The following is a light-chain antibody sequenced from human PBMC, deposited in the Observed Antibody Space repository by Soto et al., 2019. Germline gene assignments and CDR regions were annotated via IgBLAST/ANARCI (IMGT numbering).Light chain of an antibody. CDR3: CSYAGTYTLWV. V-gene: IGLV2-8*01. CDR2: EVY. CDR1: SSDIGIYNF. J-gene: IGLJ3*02. Sequence: QSALTQPPSASGSPGQSVAISCTGTSSDIGIYNFVSWFQQHPGKAPKLLIYEVYRRPSGVPDRFSASKSGNTASLTISGLQAEDDADYHCCSYAGTYTLWVFGGGTKLTVL.